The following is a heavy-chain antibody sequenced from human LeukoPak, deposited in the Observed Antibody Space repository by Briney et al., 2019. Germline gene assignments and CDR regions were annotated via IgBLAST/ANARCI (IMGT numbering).Heavy chain of an antibody. Sequence: SETLSLTCTASGGSISSSSYYWGWIRQHPGKGLEWIGYIYYSGTTYYNPSLESRVTISVDTSQNRFSLKLTSVTAADTAVYYCARDFWSGYGYFDYWGQGALVTVSS. J-gene: IGHJ4*02. CDR3: ARDFWSGYGYFDY. CDR1: GGSISSSSYY. V-gene: IGHV4-31*03. CDR2: IYYSGTT. D-gene: IGHD3-3*01.